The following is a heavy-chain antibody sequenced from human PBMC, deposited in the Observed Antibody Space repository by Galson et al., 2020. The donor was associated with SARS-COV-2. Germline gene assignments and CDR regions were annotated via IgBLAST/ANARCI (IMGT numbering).Heavy chain of an antibody. D-gene: IGHD4-4*01. CDR3: ARHPRIDGYSNFDS. Sequence: SETLSLTCSVSGGSISSSSYYWGWIRQPPGKGLEWIGSIYYSGSPYYNPSLKSRVTTSVDTSKNQFSLKVNSVTAADTAVYYCARHPRIDGYSNFDSWGQGTLVTVSS. V-gene: IGHV4-39*01. CDR1: GGSISSSSYY. CDR2: IYYSGSP. J-gene: IGHJ4*02.